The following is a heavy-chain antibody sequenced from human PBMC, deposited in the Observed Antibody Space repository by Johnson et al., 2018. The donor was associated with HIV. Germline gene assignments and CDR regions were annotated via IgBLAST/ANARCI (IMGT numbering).Heavy chain of an antibody. V-gene: IGHV3-11*04. D-gene: IGHD4-17*01. CDR3: ARDSTPWGGEHVGYAFDL. Sequence: QVQLVESGGGLVKPGGSLRLSCAASGFSFNDYYMSWIRQAPGKGLEWVSYISNSGSTINYADSVKGRFTVSRDNAKNSLFLQMNSLRAEDTAMYYCARDSTPWGGEHVGYAFDLWGRGTLVTISS. J-gene: IGHJ3*01. CDR2: ISNSGSTI. CDR1: GFSFNDYY.